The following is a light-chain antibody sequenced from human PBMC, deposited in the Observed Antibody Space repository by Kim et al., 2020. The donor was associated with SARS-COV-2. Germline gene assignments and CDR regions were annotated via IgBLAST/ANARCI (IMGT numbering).Light chain of an antibody. CDR1: SSDVGGSEY. CDR2: DVS. CDR3: SSYTTTDTLV. Sequence: QSALTQPASVSGSPGHWITISCTGTSSDVGGSEYVSWYQQYPGKAPKLILYDVSDRPSGVSNRFSGSKSGNTASLTISGLQAEDEADYYCSSYTTTDTLVFGGGTQLTVL. J-gene: IGLJ3*02. V-gene: IGLV2-14*03.